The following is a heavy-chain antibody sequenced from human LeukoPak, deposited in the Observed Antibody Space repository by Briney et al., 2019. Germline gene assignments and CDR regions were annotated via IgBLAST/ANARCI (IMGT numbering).Heavy chain of an antibody. D-gene: IGHD6-13*01. Sequence: PSETLSLTCTVSGGSISSYYWSWLRQPPGKGLEWIGYIYYSGSTNYNPSLKSRVTISVDTSKNQFSLKLSSVTAADTAVYYCARVYSSSWLHSYYGMDVWGQGTTVTVSS. CDR2: IYYSGST. CDR3: ARVYSSSWLHSYYGMDV. V-gene: IGHV4-59*01. J-gene: IGHJ6*02. CDR1: GGSISSYY.